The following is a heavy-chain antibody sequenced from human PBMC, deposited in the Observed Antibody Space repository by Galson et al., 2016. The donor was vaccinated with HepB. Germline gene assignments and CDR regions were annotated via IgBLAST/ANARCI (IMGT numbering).Heavy chain of an antibody. CDR3: ARARLNYGDSPYFDY. CDR1: GFIFNDYY. V-gene: IGHV3-11*01. J-gene: IGHJ4*02. D-gene: IGHD4-17*01. Sequence: SLRLSCAASGFIFNDYYMSWIRQAPGKGLEWISYISSSGDSIYYADSVRGRLMISRDNAKMSLYLQMNSLRVEDTAVYYCARARLNYGDSPYFDYWGQGSLVTVSS. CDR2: ISSSGDSI.